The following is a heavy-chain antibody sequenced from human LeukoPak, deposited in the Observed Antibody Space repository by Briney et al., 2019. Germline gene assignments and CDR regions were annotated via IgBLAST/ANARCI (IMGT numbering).Heavy chain of an antibody. V-gene: IGHV3-30-3*01. CDR1: GFTFSSYA. CDR3: ARGHRLVVAIPFADY. J-gene: IGHJ4*02. Sequence: GGSLRLSCAASGFTFSSYAMHWVRQAPGKGLEWVAVISYDGSNKYYADSVKGRFTISRDNSKNTLYLQMNSLRAEDTAVYYCARGHRLVVAIPFADYRGQGTLVTVSS. CDR2: ISYDGSNK. D-gene: IGHD3-22*01.